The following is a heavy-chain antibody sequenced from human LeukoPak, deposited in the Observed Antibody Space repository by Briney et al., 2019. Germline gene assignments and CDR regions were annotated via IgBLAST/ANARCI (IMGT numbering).Heavy chain of an antibody. D-gene: IGHD5-24*01. CDR1: GGSISSYY. Sequence: SETLSLTCTVSGGSISSYYWSWIRQPPGKGLEWIGYIYYSGSTNYNPSLKSRVTISVDTSKNQFSLKLSSVTAADTAVYYCARLRRDGYKLDYWGQGTLVTVSS. CDR2: IYYSGST. J-gene: IGHJ4*02. CDR3: ARLRRDGYKLDY. V-gene: IGHV4-59*01.